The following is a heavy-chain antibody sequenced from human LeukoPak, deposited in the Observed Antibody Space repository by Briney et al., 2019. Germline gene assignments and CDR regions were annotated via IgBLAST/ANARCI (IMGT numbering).Heavy chain of an antibody. J-gene: IGHJ4*02. CDR3: AKGRYNWNHGMFDY. D-gene: IGHD1-14*01. V-gene: IGHV3-30-3*01. Sequence: PGGSLRLSCAASGFTFSSYAMHWVRQAPGKGLEWVAVISYDGSNKYYADSVKGRFTISRDNSKNTLYLQMNSLRAEDTAVYYCAKGRYNWNHGMFDYWGQGTLVTVSS. CDR1: GFTFSSYA. CDR2: ISYDGSNK.